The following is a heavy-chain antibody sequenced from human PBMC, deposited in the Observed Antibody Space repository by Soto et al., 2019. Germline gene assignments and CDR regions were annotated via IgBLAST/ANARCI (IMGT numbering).Heavy chain of an antibody. Sequence: QVQLVQSGAEVKKPGSSVKVSCKASGGTFSSYAISWVRQAPGQGLEWMGGIIPIFGTANYAQKFQGRVTITADQSPSTAYLELSSLRSEDTAVYYCATSGTYSSGWYYLGYWGQGTLVTVSS. CDR3: ATSGTYSSGWYYLGY. J-gene: IGHJ4*02. D-gene: IGHD6-19*01. CDR1: GGTFSSYA. CDR2: IIPIFGTA. V-gene: IGHV1-69*01.